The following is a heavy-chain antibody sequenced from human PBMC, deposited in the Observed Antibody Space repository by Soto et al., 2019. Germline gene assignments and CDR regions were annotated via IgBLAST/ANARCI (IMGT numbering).Heavy chain of an antibody. CDR3: AREEVQFCSSTSCYMSYYYGMDV. CDR2: TYYRSKWYN. CDR1: GDSVSSNSAA. V-gene: IGHV6-1*01. D-gene: IGHD2-2*02. Sequence: SQTLSLTCVISGDSVSSNSAAWNWIRQSPSRGLEWLGRTYYRSKWYNDYAVSVKSRITINPDTSKNQFSLQLNSVTPEDTAVYYCAREEVQFCSSTSCYMSYYYGMDVWGQGTTVTVSS. J-gene: IGHJ6*02.